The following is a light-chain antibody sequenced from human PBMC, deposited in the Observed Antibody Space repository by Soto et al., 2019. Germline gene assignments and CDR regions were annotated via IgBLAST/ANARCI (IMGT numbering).Light chain of an antibody. V-gene: IGLV2-23*01. CDR1: SSNIGDYNL. CDR2: GGT. CDR3: CSFAANAIDYV. J-gene: IGLJ1*01. Sequence: QSVLAQPASVSGSRGQSITISCSGTSSNIGDYNLVSWYQQHPGKGPKLIIFGGTERPSGVSHRFSASRSGNTASLTISGLQAEDEAYYYCCSFAANAIDYVFGTGTKVTVL.